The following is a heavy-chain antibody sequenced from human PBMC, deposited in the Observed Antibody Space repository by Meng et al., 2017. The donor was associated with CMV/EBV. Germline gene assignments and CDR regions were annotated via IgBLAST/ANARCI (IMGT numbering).Heavy chain of an antibody. CDR2: IYYSKST. Sequence: QLQRQKPAPGLVKPSETLSLTCSVSGDSINSANNIWGWIRQPPGKGLEWIASIYYSKSTYYNPSLKSRVTISVDTSKNQFSLKLSSVTAADTAVYYCARDNRRGGVDYWGQGTLVTVAS. CDR3: ARDNRRGGVDY. D-gene: IGHD3-3*01. CDR1: GDSINSANNI. J-gene: IGHJ4*02. V-gene: IGHV4-39*07.